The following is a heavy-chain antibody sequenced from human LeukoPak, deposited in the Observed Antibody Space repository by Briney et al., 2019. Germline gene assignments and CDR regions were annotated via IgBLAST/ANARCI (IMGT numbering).Heavy chain of an antibody. CDR3: ASVRSYGSGSYGY. CDR1: GGSFSGYY. CDR2: INHSGST. J-gene: IGHJ4*02. D-gene: IGHD3-10*01. V-gene: IGHV4-34*01. Sequence: PSETLSLTCAVYGGSFSGYYWSWIRQPPGKGLEWIGEINHSGSTNCNPSLKSRVTISVDTSKNQFSLKLSSVTAADTAVYYCASVRSYGSGSYGYWGQGTLVTVSS.